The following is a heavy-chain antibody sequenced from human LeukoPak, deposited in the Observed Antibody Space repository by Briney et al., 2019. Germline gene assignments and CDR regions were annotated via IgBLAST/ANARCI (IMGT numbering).Heavy chain of an antibody. CDR3: VRDRGHNWFDP. CDR1: GGSTSSADYY. Sequence: SQTLSLTCTVSGGSTSSADYYWSWIRQPPGKGLEWIGYIYYSGSTYYNPSLKSRVTMSLDTSKNQFSLKLSSVTAADTAVYYCVRDRGHNWFDPWGQGTLVTVSS. J-gene: IGHJ5*02. D-gene: IGHD3-10*01. CDR2: IYYSGST. V-gene: IGHV4-30-4*01.